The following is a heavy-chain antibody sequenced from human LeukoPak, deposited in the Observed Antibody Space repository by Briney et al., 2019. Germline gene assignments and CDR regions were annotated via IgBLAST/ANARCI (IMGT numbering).Heavy chain of an antibody. D-gene: IGHD4-23*01. CDR1: GFTCSRYV. J-gene: IGHJ4*02. CDR2: ISDRGVTT. V-gene: IGHV3-23*01. CDR3: AKEKTAVKTPGIDY. Sequence: GGSLRLSCAASGFTCSRYVMSWVRQAPGKGVEWVSAISDRGVTTYYADSVKGRFTISRDNSKNTLYLQMNSRRADDTAVYYCAKEKTAVKTPGIDYWGQGTLVTVSS.